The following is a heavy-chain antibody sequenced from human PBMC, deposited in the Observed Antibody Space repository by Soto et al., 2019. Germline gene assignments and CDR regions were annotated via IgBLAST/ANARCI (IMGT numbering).Heavy chain of an antibody. CDR2: IYYSGST. J-gene: IGHJ6*03. V-gene: IGHV4-59*01. CDR3: ARAINVVTPFYYYYYMDV. CDR1: GGSISSYY. Sequence: SETLSLTCTVSGGSISSYYWSWIRQPPGKGLEWIGYIYYSGSTNYNPSLKSRVTISVDTSKNQFSLKLGSVTAADTAVYYCARAINVVTPFYYYYYMDVWGKGTTVTVSS. D-gene: IGHD3-22*01.